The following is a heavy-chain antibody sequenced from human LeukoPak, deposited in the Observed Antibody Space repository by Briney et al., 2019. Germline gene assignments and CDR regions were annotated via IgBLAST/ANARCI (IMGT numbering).Heavy chain of an antibody. CDR2: ISTSGGYI. D-gene: IGHD3-10*01. J-gene: IGHJ4*02. V-gene: IGHV3-21*01. CDR3: ARDAYGSESYYTYYFDY. CDR1: GFTFSSYS. Sequence: GGSLRLSCAASGFTFSSYSMNWVRQAPGEGLEWVSFISTSGGYIYYTDSVKGRFTISRDNAKNSLYLQMNSLRAEDTAVYYCARDAYGSESYYTYYFDYWGQGTLVTASS.